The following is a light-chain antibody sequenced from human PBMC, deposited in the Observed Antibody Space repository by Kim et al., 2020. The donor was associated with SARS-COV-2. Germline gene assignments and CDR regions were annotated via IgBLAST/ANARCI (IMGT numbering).Light chain of an antibody. V-gene: IGLV3-1*01. CDR3: QAWDSSRVV. Sequence: SYELTQPPSVSVSPGQTASITCSGDKLGDKYACWYQQKPGQSPVLVIYQDSKRPSGIPERFSGSNSGNTATLTISGTQAMDEADYYCQAWDSSRVVFGGGTQRTVL. CDR2: QDS. J-gene: IGLJ2*01. CDR1: KLGDKY.